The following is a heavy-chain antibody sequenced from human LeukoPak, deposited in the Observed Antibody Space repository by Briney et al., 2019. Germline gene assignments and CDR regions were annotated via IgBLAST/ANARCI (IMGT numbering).Heavy chain of an antibody. CDR2: INPNSGGT. CDR1: GYTFTGYY. V-gene: IGHV1-2*02. J-gene: IGHJ3*02. D-gene: IGHD1-26*01. Sequence: ASVKVSCKASGYTFTGYYMHWVRQAPGQGLEWMGWINPNSGGTNYAQKFQGRVTMTRDTSISTAYMELSRLRSDDTAVYYCAREPIVGATTDAFDIWGQGIMVTVSS. CDR3: AREPIVGATTDAFDI.